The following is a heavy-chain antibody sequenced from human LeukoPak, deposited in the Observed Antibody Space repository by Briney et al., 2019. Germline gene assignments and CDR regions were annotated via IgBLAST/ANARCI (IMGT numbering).Heavy chain of an antibody. CDR1: GGSISSYY. V-gene: IGHV4-59*12. D-gene: IGHD6-13*01. CDR3: ARDGSIAAAGSVVDGGFDY. Sequence: SETLSLTCTVSGGSISSYYWSWIRQPPGKGLEWIGYIYYSGSTYYNPSLKSRVTISVDTSKNQFSLKLSSVTAADAAVYYCARDGSIAAAGSVVDGGFDYWGQGTLVTVSS. CDR2: IYYSGST. J-gene: IGHJ4*02.